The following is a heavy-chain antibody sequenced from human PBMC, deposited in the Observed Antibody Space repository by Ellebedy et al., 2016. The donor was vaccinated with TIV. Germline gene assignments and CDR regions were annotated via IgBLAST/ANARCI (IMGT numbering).Heavy chain of an antibody. CDR2: FYPNTGGT. V-gene: IGHV1-2*02. CDR3: ARDHLVDTAMDI. CDR1: GYNFFGYY. Sequence: AASVKVSCKASGYNFFGYYMHWVRQAPGQGLEWMGWFYPNTGGTKYAEKFQGRITMTRDTSSRTVYMELSRLRFDDTAIYYCARDHLVDTAMDIWGQGTVVNVSA. D-gene: IGHD5-18*01. J-gene: IGHJ3*02.